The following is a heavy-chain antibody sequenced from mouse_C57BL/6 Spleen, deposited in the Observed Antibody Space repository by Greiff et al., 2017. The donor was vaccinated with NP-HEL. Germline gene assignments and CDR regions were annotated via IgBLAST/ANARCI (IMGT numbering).Heavy chain of an antibody. V-gene: IGHV1-61*01. CDR2: IYPSDSET. CDR3: ARRGRTGYFDY. Sequence: VQLQQSGAELVRPGSSVKLSCKASGYTFTSYWMDWVKQRPGQGLEWIGNIYPSDSETHYNQKFKDKATLTVDKSSSTAYMQLSSLTSEDSAVYYCARRGRTGYFDYWGQGTTLTVSS. CDR1: GYTFTSYW. J-gene: IGHJ2*01.